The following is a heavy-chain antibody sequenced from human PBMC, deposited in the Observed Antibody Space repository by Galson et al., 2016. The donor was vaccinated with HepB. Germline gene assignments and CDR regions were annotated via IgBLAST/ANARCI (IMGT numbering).Heavy chain of an antibody. CDR2: IWFDGSKQ. CDR1: DFTFSGYG. CDR3: AKARFATPISLLVDD. Sequence: SLRLSCATFDFTFSGYGMHWVRQAPGKGLEWVALIWFDGSKQYYSDSVKGRFTISRDNSRNTLYLQMNSLRAEDTAVYYCAKARFATPISLLVDDWGQGTLVTVSS. J-gene: IGHJ4*02. V-gene: IGHV3-33*08. D-gene: IGHD3-10*01.